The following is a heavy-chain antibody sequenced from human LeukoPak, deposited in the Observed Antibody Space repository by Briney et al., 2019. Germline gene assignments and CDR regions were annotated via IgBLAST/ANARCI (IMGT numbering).Heavy chain of an antibody. Sequence: PGGSLRLSCAASGFTFSSYSMNWVRQAPGKGLEWVSSISSSSSYIYYADSVKGRFNISRDNAKNSLYLQMNSLRAEDTAVYYCARANGLTFDYWGQGTLVTVSS. CDR2: ISSSSSYI. D-gene: IGHD1-1*01. J-gene: IGHJ4*02. CDR3: ARANGLTFDY. V-gene: IGHV3-21*01. CDR1: GFTFSSYS.